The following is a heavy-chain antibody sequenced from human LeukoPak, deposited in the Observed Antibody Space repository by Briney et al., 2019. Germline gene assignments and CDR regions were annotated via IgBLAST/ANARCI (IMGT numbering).Heavy chain of an antibody. D-gene: IGHD7-27*01. CDR3: ARDLAWGAFDY. V-gene: IGHV3-23*01. J-gene: IGHJ4*02. Sequence: GGSLRLSCGASGFTFNNHGMNWVRQAPGKGLEWLSGVSPPGGGTYYADPVKGRFTISRDDSKNPLSLQMNSLRVEDTAVYYCARDLAWGAFDYWGQGTLVTVSS. CDR1: GFTFNNHG. CDR2: VSPPGGGT.